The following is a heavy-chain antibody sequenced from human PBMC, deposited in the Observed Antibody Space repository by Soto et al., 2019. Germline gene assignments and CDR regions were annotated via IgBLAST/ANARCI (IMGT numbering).Heavy chain of an antibody. CDR3: ARHPVSGSYAYYYGMDV. Sequence: QVQLVQSGAEVKKPGSSVKVSCKASGGTFSSYAISWVRQAPGQGLEWMGGIIPIFGTADYAQKFQGRGTITAEESTSTAYMELSSLRSEDTAVYYCARHPVSGSYAYYYGMDVWGQGTTVTVSS. V-gene: IGHV1-69*12. CDR1: GGTFSSYA. CDR2: IIPIFGTA. D-gene: IGHD1-26*01. J-gene: IGHJ6*02.